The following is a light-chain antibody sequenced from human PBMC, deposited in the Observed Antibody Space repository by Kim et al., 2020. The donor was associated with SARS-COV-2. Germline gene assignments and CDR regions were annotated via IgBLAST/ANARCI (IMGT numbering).Light chain of an antibody. CDR1: SSDVGGYNY. J-gene: IGLJ1*01. Sequence: QSALTQPPSASGSPGQSVTISCTGTSSDVGGYNYVSWYQQHPGKAPKLMIYEVSKRPSGVPDRFSGSKSGNTACLTVSGLQAEDEADYYCSSYTGSNNYVFGTGTKVTVL. CDR2: EVS. CDR3: SSYTGSNNYV. V-gene: IGLV2-8*01.